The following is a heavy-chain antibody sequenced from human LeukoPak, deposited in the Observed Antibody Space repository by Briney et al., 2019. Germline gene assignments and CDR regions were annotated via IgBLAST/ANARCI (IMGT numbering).Heavy chain of an antibody. J-gene: IGHJ4*02. CDR2: ISGSGTNT. Sequence: PGGSPRLSCAASGLTFSDHHMDWVRQAPGKGLEWVSAISGSGTNTYYAGSVRGRFTISRDNSNNRLYLQMNSVRAEDTAMYFCAKDTAVILTAPFDSWGQGTLVTVSS. CDR1: GLTFSDHH. V-gene: IGHV3-23*01. CDR3: AKDTAVILTAPFDS. D-gene: IGHD2-21*01.